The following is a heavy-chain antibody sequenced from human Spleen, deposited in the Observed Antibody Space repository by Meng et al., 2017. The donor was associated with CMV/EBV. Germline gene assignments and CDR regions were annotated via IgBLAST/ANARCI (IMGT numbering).Heavy chain of an antibody. CDR2: ISGNGGST. Sequence: GGSLRLSCAASGFTFNNYAMSWVRQAPGKGLEWVSAISGNGGSTYYAASVKGRFTISRDNSKNTLYLQMNSLRAEDTAVYYCARADTAMVFGTFDYWGQGTLVTVSS. D-gene: IGHD5-18*01. V-gene: IGHV3-23*01. J-gene: IGHJ4*02. CDR1: GFTFNNYA. CDR3: ARADTAMVFGTFDY.